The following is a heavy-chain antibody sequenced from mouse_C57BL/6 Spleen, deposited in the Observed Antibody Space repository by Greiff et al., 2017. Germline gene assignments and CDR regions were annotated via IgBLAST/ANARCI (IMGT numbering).Heavy chain of an antibody. V-gene: IGHV2-6*03. D-gene: IGHD2-4*01. CDR2: IWSDGST. Sequence: VQGVESGPGLVAPSQSLSITCTVSGFSLTSYGVHWVRQPPGKGLEWLVVIWSDGSTTYNSALKARLSISKDNSKSQVFLKMNRLQTDDTAMYYCAMIYYDYDGRDAMDYWGQGTSVTVSS. J-gene: IGHJ4*01. CDR3: AMIYYDYDGRDAMDY. CDR1: GFSLTSYG.